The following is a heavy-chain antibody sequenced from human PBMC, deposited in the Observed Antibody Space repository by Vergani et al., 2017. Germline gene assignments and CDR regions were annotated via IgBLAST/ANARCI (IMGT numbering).Heavy chain of an antibody. CDR2: ISYDGSNK. D-gene: IGHD3-10*01. CDR1: GFTFSSYG. J-gene: IGHJ4*02. CDR3: AKDSGTMVRGFFDY. V-gene: IGHV3-30*18. Sequence: VQLVESGGGLVKPGGSLRLSCAASGFTFSSYGMHWVRQAPGKGLEWVAVISYDGSNKYYADSVKGRFTISGDNSKNTLYLQMNSLRAEDTAVYYCAKDSGTMVRGFFDYWGQGTLVTVSS.